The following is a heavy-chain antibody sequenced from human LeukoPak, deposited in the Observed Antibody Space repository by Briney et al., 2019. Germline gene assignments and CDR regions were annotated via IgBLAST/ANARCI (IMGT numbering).Heavy chain of an antibody. CDR3: ARGRGSSSKLWWFDP. Sequence: SETLSLTCTVSGGSISANYWIWMRQSAGKGLEYIGRIYSSGSTNYNPSLKSRVTMSVDTSKNQFSLKLSSVTAADTAVYYCARGRGSSSKLWWFDPWGQGTLVTVSS. CDR2: IYSSGST. CDR1: GGSISANY. V-gene: IGHV4-4*07. J-gene: IGHJ5*02. D-gene: IGHD6-13*01.